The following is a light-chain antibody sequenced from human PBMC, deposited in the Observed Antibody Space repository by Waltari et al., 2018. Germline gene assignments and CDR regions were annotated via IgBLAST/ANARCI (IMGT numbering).Light chain of an antibody. CDR3: TSYARISWV. Sequence: QSALTQPASVSGSPGQSITISCTGTRSAVGGDNYVSWYHQHPGKAPKLLIYNVDNRPPGVSNRFSGSKSGNTASLTISGLQADDEADYYCTSYARISWVFGGGTKLSVL. V-gene: IGLV2-14*03. CDR2: NVD. CDR1: RSAVGGDNY. J-gene: IGLJ3*02.